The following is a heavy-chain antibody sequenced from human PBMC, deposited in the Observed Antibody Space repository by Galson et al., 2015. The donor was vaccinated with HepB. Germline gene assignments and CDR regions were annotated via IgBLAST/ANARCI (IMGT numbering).Heavy chain of an antibody. V-gene: IGHV3-7*03. CDR1: GFTFSSYW. CDR3: ARGKRQLFMHYYYYMDV. Sequence: SLRLSCAASGFTFSSYWMSWVRQAPGKGLEWVANIKQDGSEKYYVDSVKGRFTISRDNAKNSLYLQMNSLRAEDTAVYYCARGKRQLFMHYYYYMDVWGKGTTVTVSS. CDR2: IKQDGSEK. J-gene: IGHJ6*03. D-gene: IGHD2-2*01.